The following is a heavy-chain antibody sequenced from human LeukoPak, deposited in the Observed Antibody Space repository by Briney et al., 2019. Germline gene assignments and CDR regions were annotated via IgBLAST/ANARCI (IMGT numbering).Heavy chain of an antibody. CDR3: AIVVPAAPYFDY. CDR2: IIPIFGTA. V-gene: IGHV1-69*05. CDR1: GGTFSSYA. Sequence: SVKVSCKAAGGTFSSYAISWVRQAPGQGLEWMGGIIPIFGTANYAQKFQGRVTITTDESTSTAYMELSSLRSEDTAVYYCAIVVPAAPYFDYWAREPWSPSPQ. D-gene: IGHD2-2*01. J-gene: IGHJ4*02.